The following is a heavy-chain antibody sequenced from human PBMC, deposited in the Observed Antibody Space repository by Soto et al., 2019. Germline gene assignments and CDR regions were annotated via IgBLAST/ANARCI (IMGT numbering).Heavy chain of an antibody. CDR2: ISSSSSYI. CDR1: GFTFSSYS. D-gene: IGHD5-12*01. CDR3: ARAGIYSGYDRFYFDY. V-gene: IGHV3-21*01. Sequence: GGSLRLSCAASGFTFSSYSMNWVRQAPGKGLEWVSSISSSSSYIYYADSVKGRFTISRDNAKNSLYLQMNSLRAEDTAVYYCARAGIYSGYDRFYFDYWGQGTLVTVSS. J-gene: IGHJ4*02.